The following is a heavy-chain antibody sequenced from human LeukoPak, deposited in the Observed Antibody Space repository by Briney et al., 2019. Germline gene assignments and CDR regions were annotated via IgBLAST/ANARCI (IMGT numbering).Heavy chain of an antibody. CDR3: ARTKNDYDSSGFASLDY. Sequence: GGSLRLSCVASGFTFGSYGMHWVRQAPGKGLEWVAVIWYDGSNIYHVDSVKGRFTISRDNSKNTLYLQMNSLRAEDTAVYYCARTKNDYDSSGFASLDYWGQGALVTVSS. CDR2: IWYDGSNI. D-gene: IGHD3-22*01. CDR1: GFTFGSYG. J-gene: IGHJ4*02. V-gene: IGHV3-33*01.